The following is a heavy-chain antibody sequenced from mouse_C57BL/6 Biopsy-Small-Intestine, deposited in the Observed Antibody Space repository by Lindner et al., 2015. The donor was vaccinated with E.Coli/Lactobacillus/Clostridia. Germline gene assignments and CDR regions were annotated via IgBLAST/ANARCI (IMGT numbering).Heavy chain of an antibody. J-gene: IGHJ3*01. CDR3: AIGDYGFAY. CDR1: GYVFSNSW. V-gene: IGHV1-82*01. Sequence: LQESGPDLVKPGASVKISCKASGYVFSNSWINWVKQRPGKGLEWIGRIYPGDGDTKYNGKFKGKATLTADKSSNTAYMQLSSLTSEDSAVYFCAIGDYGFAYWGQGTLVTVSA. D-gene: IGHD2-13*01. CDR2: IYPGDGDT.